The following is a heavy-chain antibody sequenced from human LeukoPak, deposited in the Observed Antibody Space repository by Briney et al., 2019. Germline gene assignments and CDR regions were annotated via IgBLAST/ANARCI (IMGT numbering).Heavy chain of an antibody. CDR1: GGSISSYY. Sequence: KTSETLSLTCTVSGGSISSYYWSWIRQPPGKGLEWIGYIYYSGSTNYNPSLKSRVTISVDTSKNQFSLKLSSVTAADTAVYYCAREASGEGIIDYWGQGTLVTVSS. CDR3: AREASGEGIIDY. D-gene: IGHD3-3*01. J-gene: IGHJ4*02. CDR2: IYYSGST. V-gene: IGHV4-59*01.